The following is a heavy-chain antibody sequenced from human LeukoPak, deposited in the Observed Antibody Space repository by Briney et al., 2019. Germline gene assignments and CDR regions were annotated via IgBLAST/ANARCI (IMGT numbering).Heavy chain of an antibody. Sequence: KPGESLKISCKGSGYSFNTYWIGWVRQMPGKGLEWMGIIYPGDSETRYSPSFQGQVTISADKSFSTAYLQWSGLKASDTAMYYCARHQRPRPFDLWGQGTLVTVSS. CDR1: GYSFNTYW. V-gene: IGHV5-51*01. CDR2: IYPGDSET. CDR3: ARHQRPRPFDL. J-gene: IGHJ4*02. D-gene: IGHD1-1*01.